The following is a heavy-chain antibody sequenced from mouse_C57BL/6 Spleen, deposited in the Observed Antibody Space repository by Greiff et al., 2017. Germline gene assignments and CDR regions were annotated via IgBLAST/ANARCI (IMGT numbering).Heavy chain of an antibody. J-gene: IGHJ4*01. Sequence: QVQLQQSGPGLVQPSQSLSITCTVSGFSLTSYGVHWVRQSPGKGLEWLGVIWRGGSTDYNAAFMSRLSITKDNSKSQVFFKMNSLQADDTAIYYCAKMGNYPLYAMDYWGQGTSVTVSS. D-gene: IGHD2-1*01. V-gene: IGHV2-5*01. CDR3: AKMGNYPLYAMDY. CDR2: IWRGGST. CDR1: GFSLTSYG.